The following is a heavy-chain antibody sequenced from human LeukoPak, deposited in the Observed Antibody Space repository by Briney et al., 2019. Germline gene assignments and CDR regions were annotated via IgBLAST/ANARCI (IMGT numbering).Heavy chain of an antibody. D-gene: IGHD5-18*01. CDR1: GGSISSYY. CDR2: IYTSGSP. J-gene: IGHJ4*02. CDR3: ARDPYSSYYFDS. V-gene: IGHV4-4*07. Sequence: PAETLSLTCTVSGGSISSYYWSWIRQPAGKGLEWIGRIYTSGSPNYNPSLKSRVTLSVDTSKNQFSLKLSSVTAADTAMYYCARDPYSSYYFDSWGQGTLVTVSS.